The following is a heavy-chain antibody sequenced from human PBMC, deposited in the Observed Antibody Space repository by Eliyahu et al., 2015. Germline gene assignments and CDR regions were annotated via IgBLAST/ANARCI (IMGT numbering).Heavy chain of an antibody. V-gene: IGHV4-4*07. Sequence: QVQLQESGPGLVKPSETLSLSCTVSDGSIRGYSWTWIRQPAAKGPEWIGRIHPSRSTTHHPPLKSRVTMSLDTSKNQFSLNLTSVTAADTAVYYCAREVGSSRPFDYWGQGTLVTVSS. D-gene: IGHD6-13*01. CDR1: DGSIRGYS. CDR3: AREVGSSRPFDY. J-gene: IGHJ4*02. CDR2: IHPSRST.